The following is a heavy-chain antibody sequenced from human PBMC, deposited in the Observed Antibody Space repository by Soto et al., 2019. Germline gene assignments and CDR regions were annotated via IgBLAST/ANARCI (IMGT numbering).Heavy chain of an antibody. D-gene: IGHD2-8*01. CDR3: AKKGLGSLATYCTTGDCHYAFDV. V-gene: IGHV3-23*01. J-gene: IGHJ3*01. Sequence: EVQLLESGGGLVRPGGSLRLSCAASGFTFYNYAMNWVRQAPGKGLEWVSTISGGGDGTYYADSVKGRFTISSYNSRNTVYLQMNSLRAEDTAVYYWAKKGLGSLATYCTTGDCHYAFDVWGQGTLVTVSS. CDR1: GFTFYNYA. CDR2: ISGGGDGT.